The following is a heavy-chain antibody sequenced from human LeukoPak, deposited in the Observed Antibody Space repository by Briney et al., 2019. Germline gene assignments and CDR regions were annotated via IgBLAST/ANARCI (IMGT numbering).Heavy chain of an antibody. V-gene: IGHV1-69*01. D-gene: IGHD3-22*01. Sequence: SVKVSCKASGGTFSSYAISWVRQAPGQGLEWMGGIIPIFGTANYAQKFQGRVTITADESTSTAYMELSSLRSEDTAVYYCARDNDSSGKDAFDIWGQGTMVTVSS. J-gene: IGHJ3*02. CDR3: ARDNDSSGKDAFDI. CDR1: GGTFSSYA. CDR2: IIPIFGTA.